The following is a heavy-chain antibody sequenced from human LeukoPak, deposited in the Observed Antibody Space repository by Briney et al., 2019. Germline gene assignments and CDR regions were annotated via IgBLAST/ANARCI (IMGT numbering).Heavy chain of an antibody. CDR1: GYSFTSYW. CDR2: IYPGDSDT. J-gene: IGHJ4*02. Sequence: GESLKISCKGSGYSFTSYWIGWVRQMPGKGLEWMGIIYPGDSDTRYSPSFQGQVTISADKSISTAYLQWSSLKPSDTAMYYCVRQYCSSISCYKAADYWGQGTLVTVSS. CDR3: VRQYCSSISCYKAADY. D-gene: IGHD2-2*02. V-gene: IGHV5-51*01.